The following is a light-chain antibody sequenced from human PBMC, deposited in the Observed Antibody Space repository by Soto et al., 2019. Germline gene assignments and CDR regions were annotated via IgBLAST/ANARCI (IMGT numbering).Light chain of an antibody. J-gene: IGLJ1*01. CDR1: SSDVGGYNY. CDR2: DVS. V-gene: IGLV2-11*01. CDR3: YSYAGSYTFYV. Sequence: QSALTHPRSVSGSPGQSVTISCTGTSSDVGGYNYVSWYQQYPGKAPKLMIYDVSKRPSGVPDRFSGSKSGNTASLTISGLQAEDEADYYCYSYAGSYTFYVFGTGTKVTVL.